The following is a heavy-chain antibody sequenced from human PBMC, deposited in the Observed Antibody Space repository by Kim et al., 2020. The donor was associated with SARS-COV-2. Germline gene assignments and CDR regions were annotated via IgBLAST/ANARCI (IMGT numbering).Heavy chain of an antibody. V-gene: IGHV3-7*03. CDR1: GFTFSSRA. J-gene: IGHJ4*02. CDR3: ARDVYGSEVL. D-gene: IGHD3-10*01. Sequence: GGSLRLSCAASGFTFSSRAMNWVRQAPGKGLEWVASIMRDGGQKYYVDSVKGRFTISRDNAKNSLYLQMNSLRAEDTAVYYCARDVYGSEVLWGQGTLVTVSP. CDR2: IMRDGGQK.